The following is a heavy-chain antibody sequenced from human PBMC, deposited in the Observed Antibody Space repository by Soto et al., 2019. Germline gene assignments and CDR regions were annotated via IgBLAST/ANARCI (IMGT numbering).Heavy chain of an antibody. CDR3: ANLDY. CDR2: ISSSTSTI. CDR1: GFTFSSSS. J-gene: IGHJ4*02. Sequence: GGSLRLSCAASGFTFSSSSMNGVRQAPRKGLEWVSYISSSTSTIYYADSVKGRFTISRDNAKNSLYLQMNSLRDEATAVYYCANLDYWGQGTLVTVSS. V-gene: IGHV3-48*02.